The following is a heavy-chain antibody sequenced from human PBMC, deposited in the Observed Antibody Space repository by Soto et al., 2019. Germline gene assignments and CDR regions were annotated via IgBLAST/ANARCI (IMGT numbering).Heavy chain of an antibody. V-gene: IGHV5-51*01. D-gene: IGHD3-22*01. J-gene: IGHJ5*02. CDR3: ARKDKSGYFNWFDP. CDR1: GYSFTNNW. CDR2: IYPGDSDT. Sequence: PGESLKISCKDYGYSFTNNWIAWVRQMPGKGLEWMGSIYPGDSDTRYSPSFEGQVTISADRSTSTVFLQWASLKASDTAVYFCARKDKSGYFNWFDPWGQGTLVTVSS.